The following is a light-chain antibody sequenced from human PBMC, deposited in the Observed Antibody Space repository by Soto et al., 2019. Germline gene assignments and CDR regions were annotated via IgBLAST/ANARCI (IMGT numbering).Light chain of an antibody. CDR2: SNN. CDR3: AAWDDSLSGYV. CDR1: TANIGSNT. J-gene: IGLJ1*01. Sequence: QSVLTQPPSTSGSTGQSVRISCSGITANIGSNTVNWYQQPPGTAPKLLIYSNNQRPSGVPDRFSGSKSGTSASLAISGLQSEDEADYYCAAWDDSLSGYVFGTGTKVTVL. V-gene: IGLV1-44*01.